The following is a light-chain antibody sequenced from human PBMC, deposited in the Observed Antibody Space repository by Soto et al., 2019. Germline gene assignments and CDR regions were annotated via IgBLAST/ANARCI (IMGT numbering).Light chain of an antibody. Sequence: EIVMTQSPATLSVSPGERATLSCRASQSVSSNLAWYQQKPGQPPRLLMFRASIRATGFPARFSGSGSGTEFNITISSLQSEDSAVYYCQQYNNWPPWTFGQGTKVDIK. CDR2: RAS. V-gene: IGKV3-15*01. J-gene: IGKJ1*01. CDR1: QSVSSN. CDR3: QQYNNWPPWT.